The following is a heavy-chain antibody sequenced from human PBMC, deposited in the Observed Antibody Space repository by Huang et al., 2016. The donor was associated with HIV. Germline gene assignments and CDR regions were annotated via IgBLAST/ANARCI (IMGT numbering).Heavy chain of an antibody. CDR2: ISNDGSNN. CDR1: GFPFMNHA. J-gene: IGHJ3*02. V-gene: IGHV3-30-3*01. D-gene: IGHD5-18*01. CDR3: ARAKDTWDAYDI. Sequence: QVSLVESGGGVVQPGRSLRLSCAASGFPFMNHAMHWARQAPGKWLDWLAVISNDGSNNYYADSVKGLFTISRDSTKSTLFLHMTSLRTDDTAVYYCARAKDTWDAYDIWGQGTMVIVSS.